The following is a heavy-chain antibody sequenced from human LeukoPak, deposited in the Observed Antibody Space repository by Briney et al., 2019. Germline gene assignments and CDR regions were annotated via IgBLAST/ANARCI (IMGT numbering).Heavy chain of an antibody. V-gene: IGHV3-23*01. CDR1: GFTFGSYA. CDR2: ISGSGGST. CDR3: AILAVAGTFYDY. D-gene: IGHD6-19*01. J-gene: IGHJ4*02. Sequence: GGSLRLSCAASGFTFGSYAMNWVRQAPGKGLEWVSAISGSGGSTYYADSVKGRFTISRDNSKNTLYLQMNSLRAEDTAVYYCAILAVAGTFYDYWGQGTLVTVSS.